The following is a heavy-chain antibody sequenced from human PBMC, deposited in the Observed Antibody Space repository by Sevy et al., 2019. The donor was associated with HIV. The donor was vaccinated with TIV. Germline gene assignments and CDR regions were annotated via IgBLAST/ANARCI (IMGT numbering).Heavy chain of an antibody. CDR2: IYPGDSDT. CDR3: ARSNDYVWGSYRWFDY. CDR1: GYSFTSYW. Sequence: GESLKISCKGSGYSFTSYWIGWVRQMPGKGLEWMGIIYPGDSDTSYSPSFQGQVTISADKSISTAYLQWSSLKASDTAMYYCARSNDYVWGSYRWFDYWGQGTLVTVSS. V-gene: IGHV5-51*01. D-gene: IGHD3-16*02. J-gene: IGHJ4*02.